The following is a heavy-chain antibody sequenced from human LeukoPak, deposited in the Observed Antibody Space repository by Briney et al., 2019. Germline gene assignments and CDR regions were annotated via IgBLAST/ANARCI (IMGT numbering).Heavy chain of an antibody. CDR2: TYYRSKWYN. Sequence: SQTLSLTCAISGDSVSSNSAAWNWIRQSPSRGLEWLGRTYYRSKWYNDYAVSVKSRITINPDTSKNQFSLQLNSVTPEDTAVYYCAREGTYCTNGVCYTKYYYYYMDVWGKGTTVTVSS. CDR1: GDSVSSNSAA. V-gene: IGHV6-1*01. J-gene: IGHJ6*03. D-gene: IGHD2-8*01. CDR3: AREGTYCTNGVCYTKYYYYYMDV.